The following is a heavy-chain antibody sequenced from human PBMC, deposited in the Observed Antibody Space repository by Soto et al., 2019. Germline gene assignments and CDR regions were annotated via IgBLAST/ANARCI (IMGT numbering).Heavy chain of an antibody. D-gene: IGHD3-22*01. CDR1: GFTVSSNY. J-gene: IGHJ1*01. CDR2: IYSGGDT. V-gene: IGHV3-53*01. Sequence: LRLSCAASGFTVSSNYMNWVRQAPGKGLEWVSVIYSGGDTYYADSVKGRFTISRDNSKNTLYLQMNSLRAEDTAVYYCAREDPAMIGNFQHWGQGTLVTVSS. CDR3: AREDPAMIGNFQH.